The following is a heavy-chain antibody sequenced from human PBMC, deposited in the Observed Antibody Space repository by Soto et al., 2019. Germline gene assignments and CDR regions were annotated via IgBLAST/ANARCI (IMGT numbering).Heavy chain of an antibody. V-gene: IGHV1-46*01. Sequence: QVQLVQSGAEVKKPGASVRVSCTASGNTFSTDYMHWIRQAPGQGLEWMGVINPTGDSPSYAQKFQGRITMTRDPSQTTYLERSSLTSEETAVYFCARTILIGPPTVFDYWGQGSLVTVSS. CDR2: INPTGDSP. D-gene: IGHD3-16*02. J-gene: IGHJ4*02. CDR3: ARTILIGPPTVFDY. CDR1: GNTFSTDY.